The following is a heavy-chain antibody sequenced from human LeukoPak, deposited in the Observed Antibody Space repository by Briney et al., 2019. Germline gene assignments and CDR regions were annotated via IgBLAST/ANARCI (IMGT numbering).Heavy chain of an antibody. CDR1: GFTFSSYG. V-gene: IGHV3-30*02. J-gene: IGHJ6*03. D-gene: IGHD2-2*01. CDR3: ARDGVPAARIAFYYYYYMDV. Sequence: GGSLRLSCAASGFTFSSYGMHWVRQAPGKGLEWAAFIRYDGSNKYYADSVKGRFTISRDNSKNTLYLQMNSLRAEDTAVYYCARDGVPAARIAFYYYYYMDVWGKGTTVTVSS. CDR2: IRYDGSNK.